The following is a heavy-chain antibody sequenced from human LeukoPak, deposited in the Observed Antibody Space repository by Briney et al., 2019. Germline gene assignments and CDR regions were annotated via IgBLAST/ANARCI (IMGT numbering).Heavy chain of an antibody. CDR2: INGDGRNI. J-gene: IGHJ4*02. CDR3: ARDYYSGSYSIDY. V-gene: IGHV3-74*01. Sequence: GGSLRLSCVASGFTFSSYWMHWVRQDPRKGLVWVSRINGDGRNINYADSVRGRFTISRDNAKNTLYLQMNSLRAEDTAVYYCARDYYSGSYSIDYWGQGTLVTVSS. CDR1: GFTFSSYW. D-gene: IGHD1-26*01.